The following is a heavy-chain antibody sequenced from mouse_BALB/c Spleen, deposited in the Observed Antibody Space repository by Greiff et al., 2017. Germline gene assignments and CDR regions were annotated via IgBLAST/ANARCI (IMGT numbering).Heavy chain of an antibody. CDR2: ISSGGSYT. J-gene: IGHJ4*01. CDR3: TRARGSFMDY. CDR1: GFTFSSYT. V-gene: IGHV5-6-4*01. Sequence: EVLLVESGGGLVQPGGSRKLSCAASGFTFSSYTMSWVRQTPGKRLEWVATISSGGSYTYYPDSVKGRFTISRDNAKNTLYLQMGSLKSEDTAMNYCTRARGSFMDYWGEGTSVTV.